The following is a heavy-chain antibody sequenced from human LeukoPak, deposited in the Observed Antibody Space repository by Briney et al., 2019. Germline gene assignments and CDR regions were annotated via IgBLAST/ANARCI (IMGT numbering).Heavy chain of an antibody. CDR2: IYYSGST. D-gene: IGHD3-9*01. J-gene: IGHJ3*02. CDR1: GASISSSNYF. CDR3: ARDRPALSGYYNPPYDAFDI. V-gene: IGHV4-39*07. Sequence: SETLSLTCTVSGASISSSNYFWGWIRQPPGKGLEWIGTIYYSGSTYYNPSLKSRVTISVDTSKNQFSLKLSSVTAADTAVYYCARDRPALSGYYNPPYDAFDIWGQGTMVTVSS.